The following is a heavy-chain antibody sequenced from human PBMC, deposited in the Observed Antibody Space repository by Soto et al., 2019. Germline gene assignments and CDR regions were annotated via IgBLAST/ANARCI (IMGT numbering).Heavy chain of an antibody. J-gene: IGHJ5*02. V-gene: IGHV4-4*02. Sequence: SETLSLTCVASGVSVNNANWWTWVRQPPEKGLEWVGEIHSSGGNNYNSSLNGRVAMSLDKSRNLFLLDLNFVTAAGTAVYFCATRDATPLDPISWGQGIPVTVSS. CDR1: GVSVNNANW. D-gene: IGHD1-1*01. CDR3: ATRDATPLDPIS. CDR2: IHSSGGN.